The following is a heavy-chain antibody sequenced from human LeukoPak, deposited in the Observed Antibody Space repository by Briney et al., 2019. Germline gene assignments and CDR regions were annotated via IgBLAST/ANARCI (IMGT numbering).Heavy chain of an antibody. CDR2: ISYDGSNK. V-gene: IGHV3-30-3*01. CDR1: GFTFSSYA. Sequence: GGSLRLSCAASGFTFSSYAMHWVRQAPGKGLEWVAVISYDGSNKYYADSVKGRFTISRDNSKNTLYLQMNSLRAEDTAVYYCARSPGTNYYGMDVWGQGTTVTVSS. J-gene: IGHJ6*02. CDR3: ARSPGTNYYGMDV.